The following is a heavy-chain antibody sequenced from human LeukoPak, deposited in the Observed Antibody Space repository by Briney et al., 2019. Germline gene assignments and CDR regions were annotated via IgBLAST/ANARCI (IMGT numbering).Heavy chain of an antibody. V-gene: IGHV1-18*01. J-gene: IGHJ4*02. Sequence: GGSVKVSCLASGYTFTSYGICWVRQAGGQGLEWVGWISAYNGNTNYAQKLQGRVTMTTDTSTSTAYMELRSLRSDDTAVYYCARDGSGWYLDYWGQGTLVTVSS. CDR1: GYTFTSYG. D-gene: IGHD6-19*01. CDR2: ISAYNGNT. CDR3: ARDGSGWYLDY.